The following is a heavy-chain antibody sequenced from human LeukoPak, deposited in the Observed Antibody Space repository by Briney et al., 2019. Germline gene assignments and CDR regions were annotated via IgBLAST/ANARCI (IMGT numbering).Heavy chain of an antibody. CDR2: ISAYNGNT. CDR1: GYTFTSYG. D-gene: IGHD2-2*01. Sequence: AASVMVSCKASGYTFTSYGISWVRQAPGQGLEWMGWISAYNGNTNYAQKLQGRVTMTTDTSTSTAYMELRSLRSDDTAVYYCARDQLRRDFDYWGQGTLVTVSS. CDR3: ARDQLRRDFDY. J-gene: IGHJ4*02. V-gene: IGHV1-18*01.